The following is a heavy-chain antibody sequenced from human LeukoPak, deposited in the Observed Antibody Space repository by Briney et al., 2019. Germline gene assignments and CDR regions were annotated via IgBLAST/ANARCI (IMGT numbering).Heavy chain of an antibody. Sequence: GESPKISCKGSGYSFSTYWISWVRQMPGKGLEWMGRIDPSDSFTNYSPSFQGHVTISADKSISTAYLQWSSLKASDTAIYYCARHRDYYDMSGHDYWGQGVLVTVSS. V-gene: IGHV5-10-1*01. CDR2: IDPSDSFT. J-gene: IGHJ4*02. D-gene: IGHD3-22*01. CDR1: GYSFSTYW. CDR3: ARHRDYYDMSGHDY.